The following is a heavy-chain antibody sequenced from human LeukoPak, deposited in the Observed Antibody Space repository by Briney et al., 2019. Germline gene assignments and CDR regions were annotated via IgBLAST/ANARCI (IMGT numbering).Heavy chain of an antibody. V-gene: IGHV1-18*01. Sequence: ASVKVSCKASGYTFTSYGISWVRQAPGQGLEWMGWISAYNGNTNYAQKLQGRVTMTTDTSTSTAYMELRSLRSDDTAVYYRARDLYDSSGYWLDYWGQGTLVTVSS. CDR2: ISAYNGNT. D-gene: IGHD3-22*01. J-gene: IGHJ4*02. CDR1: GYTFTSYG. CDR3: ARDLYDSSGYWLDY.